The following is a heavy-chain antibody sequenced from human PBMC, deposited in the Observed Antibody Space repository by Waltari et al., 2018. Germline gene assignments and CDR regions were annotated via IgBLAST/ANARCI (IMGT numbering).Heavy chain of an antibody. CDR3: AKEGSIEYSSSSFDY. V-gene: IGHV3-33*06. CDR1: GFTFSSYG. Sequence: QVQLVESGGGVVQPGRSLRLSCAASGFTFSSYGMPWVRQAPGKGLEWVAVIWYDGSNKYYADSVKGRFTISRDNSKNTLYLQMNSLRAEDTAVYYCAKEGSIEYSSSSFDYWGQGTLVTVSS. D-gene: IGHD6-6*01. J-gene: IGHJ4*02. CDR2: IWYDGSNK.